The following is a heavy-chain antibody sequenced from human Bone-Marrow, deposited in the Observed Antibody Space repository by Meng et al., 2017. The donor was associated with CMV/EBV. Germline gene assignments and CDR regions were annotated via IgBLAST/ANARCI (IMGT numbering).Heavy chain of an antibody. D-gene: IGHD2-2*03. J-gene: IGHJ4*02. CDR3: ARQRSGYCSGTSCYDPYYFDF. CDR2: INHSGST. Sequence: SETLSLTCAVYGGSFSGYYWSWIRQPPGKGLEWIGEINHSGSTNYNPSLKSRVTISVDTSKNQFSLRLSSATAADTAVYFCARQRSGYCSGTSCYDPYYFDFWGQGALVTVSS. V-gene: IGHV4-34*01. CDR1: GGSFSGYY.